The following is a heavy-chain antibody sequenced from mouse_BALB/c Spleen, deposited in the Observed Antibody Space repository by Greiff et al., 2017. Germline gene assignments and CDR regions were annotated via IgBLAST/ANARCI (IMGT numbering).Heavy chain of an antibody. CDR2: IDPSDSYT. V-gene: IGHV1-69*02. D-gene: IGHD2-12*01. CDR1: GYTFTSYW. CDR3: ARPLRHYAMDY. Sequence: VQLQQPGAELVKPGASVKLSCKASGYTFTSYWMHWVKQRPGQGLEWIGEIDPSDSYTNYNQKFKGKATLTVDKSSSTAYMQLSSLTSEDSAVYYCARPLRHYAMDYWGQGTSVTVSS. J-gene: IGHJ4*01.